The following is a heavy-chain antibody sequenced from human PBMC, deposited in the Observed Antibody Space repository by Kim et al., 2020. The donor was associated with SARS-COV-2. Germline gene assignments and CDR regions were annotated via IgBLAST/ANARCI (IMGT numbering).Heavy chain of an antibody. V-gene: IGHV3-30*18. J-gene: IGHJ4*02. D-gene: IGHD3-10*01. CDR2: ISYDGSNK. Sequence: GGSLRLSCAASGFTFSSYGMHWVRQAPGKGLEWVAVISYDGSNKYYADSVKGRFTISRDNSKNTLYLQMNSLRAEDTPVYYCAKPSLWFGGYFDYWGQGT. CDR3: AKPSLWFGGYFDY. CDR1: GFTFSSYG.